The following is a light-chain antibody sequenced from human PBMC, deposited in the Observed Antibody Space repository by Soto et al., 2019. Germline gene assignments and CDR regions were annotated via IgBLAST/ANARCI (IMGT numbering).Light chain of an antibody. CDR2: GAS. CDR3: QQCYSSRT. V-gene: IGKV3-20*01. Sequence: EIVLTQSPGTLSLSPGERATLSCRASQSVSSSYLAWYQQKPGQAPRLLIYGASSRATGIPDRFSGSGSGTDFTLTISRLEPEDFAVYYCQQCYSSRTFGQGTKVDIK. J-gene: IGKJ1*01. CDR1: QSVSSSY.